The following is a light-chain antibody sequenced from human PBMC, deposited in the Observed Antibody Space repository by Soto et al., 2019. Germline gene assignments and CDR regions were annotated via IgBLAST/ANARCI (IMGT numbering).Light chain of an antibody. CDR2: GAS. Sequence: VLTQSPATLSLSPGDRAALSCKASQSVHNFFAWYQQKPRQAPRLLIYGASNRAAGIPARFSGSESGTDFTLTINSLEPEDFAVYYCQQRSNWPPITFGQGTRLEIK. V-gene: IGKV3-11*01. CDR3: QQRSNWPPIT. CDR1: QSVHNF. J-gene: IGKJ5*01.